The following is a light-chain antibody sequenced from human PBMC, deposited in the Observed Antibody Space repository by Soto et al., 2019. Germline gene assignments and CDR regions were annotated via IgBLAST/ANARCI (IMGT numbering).Light chain of an antibody. CDR3: QQSYSLPLT. J-gene: IGKJ4*01. Sequence: DIVMTQSPESLAVSLGERATINCKSSQSVFYSSNNKNYLTWYQQKPGQPPKLLIYWASTRESGVPDRFSGSGSETEFTLTISSLQAEDVALYYCQQSYSLPLTFGGGTKVEIK. CDR2: WAS. CDR1: QSVFYSSNNKNY. V-gene: IGKV4-1*01.